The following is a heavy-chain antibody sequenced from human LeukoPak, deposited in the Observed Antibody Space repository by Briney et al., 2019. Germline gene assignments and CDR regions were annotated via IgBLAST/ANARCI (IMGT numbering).Heavy chain of an antibody. Sequence: ASVKVPCKASGYTFTSYGISWVRQAPGQGLEWMGWISAYNGNTNYAQKLQGRVTMTTDTSTSTAYMELRSLRSDDTAVYYCARVQQLDSDHYYYYGMDVWGQGTTVTVSS. J-gene: IGHJ6*02. CDR3: ARVQQLDSDHYYYYGMDV. V-gene: IGHV1-18*01. D-gene: IGHD6-13*01. CDR2: ISAYNGNT. CDR1: GYTFTSYG.